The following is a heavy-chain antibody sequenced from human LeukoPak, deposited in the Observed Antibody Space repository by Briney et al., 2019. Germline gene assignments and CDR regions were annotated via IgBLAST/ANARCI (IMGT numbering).Heavy chain of an antibody. J-gene: IGHJ4*02. CDR1: GGTFSSYA. D-gene: IGHD4-11*01. CDR2: IIPIFGTA. Sequence: APVKVSCKASGGTFSSYAISWVRQAPGQGLEWMGGIIPIFGTANYAQKFQGRVTITADESTSTAYMELSSLRYEDTAVYYCATDYTDYSLDYWGQGTLVTVSS. V-gene: IGHV1-69*13. CDR3: ATDYTDYSLDY.